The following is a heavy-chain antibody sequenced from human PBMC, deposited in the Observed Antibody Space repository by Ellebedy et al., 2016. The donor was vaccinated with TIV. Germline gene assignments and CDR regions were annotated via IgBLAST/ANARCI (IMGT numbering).Heavy chain of an antibody. Sequence: PGGSLRLSCAASGFTFSHASMSWVRQAPGKGLEWVGRIKSNTDGGTVDYAAPVKGRFTISRDDSKSTLYLQMNSLRDEDTAVYYCARDENDGAEVIDYWGQGTLVTVSS. CDR3: ARDENDGAEVIDY. J-gene: IGHJ4*02. V-gene: IGHV3-15*01. CDR1: GFTFSHAS. CDR2: IKSNTDGGTV. D-gene: IGHD1-1*01.